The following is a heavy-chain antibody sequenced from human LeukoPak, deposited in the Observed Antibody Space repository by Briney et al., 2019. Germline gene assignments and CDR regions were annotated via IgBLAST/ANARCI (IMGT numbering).Heavy chain of an antibody. CDR1: GYSFTSYY. D-gene: IGHD6-6*01. CDR2: MNPNSGNT. CDR3: ARGEYSSSGIDY. J-gene: IGHJ4*02. Sequence: GASVKVSCKASGYSFTSYYMHWVRQATGQGLEWMGWMNPNSGNTGYAQKFQGRVTMTRNTSISTAYMELSSLRSEDTAVYYCARGEYSSSGIDYWGQGTLVTVSS. V-gene: IGHV1-8*02.